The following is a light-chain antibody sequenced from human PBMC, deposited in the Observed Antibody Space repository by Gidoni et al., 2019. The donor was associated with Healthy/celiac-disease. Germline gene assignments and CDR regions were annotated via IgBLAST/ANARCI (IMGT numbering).Light chain of an antibody. CDR1: SNNVGKHG. J-gene: IGLJ3*02. CDR3: ATWDSSLNAHA. V-gene: IGLV10-54*04. CDR2: RKN. Sequence: QAGLTQPPSVSTALRQTATLTCAGNSNNVGKHGAIWLQQHQGHPPKLLSYRKNNRPSGIAEIFSTSRSGNTASLTIAGVLPEDEADYYCATWDSSLNAHAFGGGTKLTVL.